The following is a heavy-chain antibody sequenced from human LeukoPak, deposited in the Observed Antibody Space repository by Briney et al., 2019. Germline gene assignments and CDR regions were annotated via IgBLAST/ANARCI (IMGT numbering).Heavy chain of an antibody. D-gene: IGHD1-1*01. Sequence: GGSLRLSCVASGFTFNRYAMSWVRQAPGKGLEWVSTISGSGGSTYHADSERGRFTISRDNSKNTLYLQMHSLRVEDTAVYYCAKDLELERGMADYFDYWGQGTLVTVSS. J-gene: IGHJ4*02. CDR2: ISGSGGST. CDR3: AKDLELERGMADYFDY. CDR1: GFTFNRYA. V-gene: IGHV3-23*01.